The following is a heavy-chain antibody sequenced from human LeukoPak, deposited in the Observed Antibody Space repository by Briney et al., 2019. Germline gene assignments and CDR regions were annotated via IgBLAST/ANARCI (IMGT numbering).Heavy chain of an antibody. CDR1: GGSISSYY. D-gene: IGHD3-16*01. V-gene: IGHV4-59*08. CDR3: VSGDLMITFGGVRY. Sequence: SETLSLTCTVSGGSISSYYWSWIRQPPGKGLEWIGYIYYSGSTNYNPSLKSRVTISVDTSKNQFSLKLSSVTAADTAVYYCVSGDLMITFGGVRYWGQGTLVTVSS. J-gene: IGHJ4*02. CDR2: IYYSGST.